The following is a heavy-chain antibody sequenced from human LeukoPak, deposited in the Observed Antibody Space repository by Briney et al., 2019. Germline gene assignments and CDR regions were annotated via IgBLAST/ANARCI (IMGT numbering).Heavy chain of an antibody. CDR1: AGSIRSRNYC. D-gene: IGHD3-22*01. Sequence: SETLSLTCTVSAGSIRSRNYCWGWIRQPPGKGLEWIGNIYYSGGTYYNPSLKSRVTISVDTSKNQFSLKVNSVTAADTAVYYCARESADYVTSGYYDYWGQGTLVTVSS. V-gene: IGHV4-39*07. J-gene: IGHJ4*02. CDR3: ARESADYVTSGYYDY. CDR2: IYYSGGT.